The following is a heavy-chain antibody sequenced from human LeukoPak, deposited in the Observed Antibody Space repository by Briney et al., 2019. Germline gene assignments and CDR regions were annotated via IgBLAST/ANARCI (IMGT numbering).Heavy chain of an antibody. CDR1: RYTFSTYY. V-gene: IGHV1-46*01. J-gene: IGHJ4*02. CDR2: IHPDGGGT. CDR3: ARPTPEDHETSGSINSVYLFHY. Sequence: ASVKVSCRTSRYTFSTYYMFWVRQAPGQGPERMGIIHPDGGGTTYAQKFQGRVTMTSDLSTSTVYMQLNSLRFEDTAVYYCARPTPEDHETSGSINSVYLFHYWGQGTLVTVSS. D-gene: IGHD3-22*01.